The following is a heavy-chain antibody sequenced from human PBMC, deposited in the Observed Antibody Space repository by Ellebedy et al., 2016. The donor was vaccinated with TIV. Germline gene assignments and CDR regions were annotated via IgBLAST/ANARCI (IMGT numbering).Heavy chain of an antibody. V-gene: IGHV3-21*06. Sequence: GGSLRLXCAASGFTFSISGMTWVRQRPGKGLEWVATVSRGREAYYADPFKGRFFISRGNDLNSVFLQLNNLRVEDTAVYYCSRDGREWSRDCWGQGTLVTVSS. CDR2: VSRGREA. CDR3: SRDGREWSRDC. J-gene: IGHJ4*02. D-gene: IGHD2-8*01. CDR1: GFTFSISG.